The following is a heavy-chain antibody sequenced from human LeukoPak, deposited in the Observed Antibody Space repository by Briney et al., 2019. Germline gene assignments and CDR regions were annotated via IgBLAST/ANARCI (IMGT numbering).Heavy chain of an antibody. Sequence: GASVKVSCKASGGTFSSYAISWVRQAPGQGREWMGGIIPIFGTANYAQKFQGRVTITADQSTSTAYMGLSSLRSKDTAGYYCARGETKYDFWSGYAHPFDYWGQGTLVTVSS. V-gene: IGHV1-69*13. J-gene: IGHJ4*02. D-gene: IGHD3-3*01. CDR1: GGTFSSYA. CDR2: IIPIFGTA. CDR3: ARGETKYDFWSGYAHPFDY.